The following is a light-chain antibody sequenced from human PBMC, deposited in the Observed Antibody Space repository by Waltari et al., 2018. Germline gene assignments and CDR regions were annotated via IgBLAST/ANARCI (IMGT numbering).Light chain of an antibody. V-gene: IGKV4-1*01. Sequence: DIVMTQSPDSLAVSLGEKATIICKSNQSLLYNSNNKNYLALYQQKPGQPLKLFFYWASSRESGVPDRFSGSGSGTDFTLTIGSLQAEDVAVYYCQQYYTAPYTFGQGTKLEIK. J-gene: IGKJ2*01. CDR2: WAS. CDR1: QSLLYNSNNKNY. CDR3: QQYYTAPYT.